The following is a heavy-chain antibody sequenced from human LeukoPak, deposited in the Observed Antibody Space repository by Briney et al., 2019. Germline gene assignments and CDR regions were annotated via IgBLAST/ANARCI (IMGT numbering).Heavy chain of an antibody. CDR2: IYYSGST. Sequence: PSETLSLTCTVSGGSISSYCWSWIRQPPGKGLEWIGYIYYSGSTNYNPSLKSRVTISVDTSKNQFSLKLSSVTAADTAVYYCARSIGCSSTSCYAYYYYYGMDVWGQGTTVTVSS. D-gene: IGHD2-2*01. CDR1: GGSISSYC. V-gene: IGHV4-59*12. CDR3: ARSIGCSSTSCYAYYYYYGMDV. J-gene: IGHJ6*02.